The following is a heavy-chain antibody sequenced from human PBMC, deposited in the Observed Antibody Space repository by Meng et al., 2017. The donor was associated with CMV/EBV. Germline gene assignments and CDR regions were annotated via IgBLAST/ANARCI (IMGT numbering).Heavy chain of an antibody. Sequence: GSLRLSCTVSGGSISSSSYYWGWIRQPPGKGLEWIGSIYYSGSTYYNPSLKSRVTISVDTSKNQFSLKLSSVTAADTAVYYCASITRRYSSDWYVGSNGVQNDYWGQGTLVTVSS. V-gene: IGHV4-39*07. CDR3: ASITRRYSSDWYVGSNGVQNDY. D-gene: IGHD6-19*01. CDR1: GGSISSSSYY. CDR2: IYYSGST. J-gene: IGHJ4*02.